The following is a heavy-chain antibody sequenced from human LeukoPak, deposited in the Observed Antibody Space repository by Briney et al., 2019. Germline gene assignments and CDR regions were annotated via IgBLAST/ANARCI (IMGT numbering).Heavy chain of an antibody. D-gene: IGHD2-15*01. V-gene: IGHV3-23*01. CDR2: ISGSGGST. Sequence: GGSLRLSCAVSGITLSNYGMSWVRQAPGKGLEWVSAISGSGGSTYYADSVKGRFTISRDNSKNTLYLQMNSLRAEDTAVYYCATLDIAGTGADYWGQGTLVTVSS. J-gene: IGHJ4*02. CDR3: ATLDIAGTGADY. CDR1: GITLSNYG.